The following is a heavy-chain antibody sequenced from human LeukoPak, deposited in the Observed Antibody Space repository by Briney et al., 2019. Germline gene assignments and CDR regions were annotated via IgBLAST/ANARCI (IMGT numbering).Heavy chain of an antibody. V-gene: IGHV4-38-2*02. CDR1: GYSISSGYY. D-gene: IGHD6-19*01. Sequence: PSETLSLTCTVSGYSISSGYYWGWIRQPPGKGLEWIGSIYYSGSTYYNPSLESRVTISVDMSKNQFSLKLSSVTAADTAVYYCATSGWYLLPGVYWGQGTLVTVSS. J-gene: IGHJ4*02. CDR2: IYYSGST. CDR3: ATSGWYLLPGVY.